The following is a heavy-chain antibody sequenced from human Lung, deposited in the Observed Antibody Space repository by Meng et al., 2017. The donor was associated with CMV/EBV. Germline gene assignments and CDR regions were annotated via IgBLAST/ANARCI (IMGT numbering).Heavy chain of an antibody. D-gene: IGHD1-26*01. J-gene: IGHJ4*02. CDR2: ISWNGASA. V-gene: IGHV3-20*04. CDR1: GFTFDDYG. Sequence: SCAASGFTFDDYGMSWVRQVPGKGLEWVSGISWNGASASYADSVKGRFTISRDNAKNSLYLQMNRLRAEDTALYYCARYRGSPEYYLDCWGQGTMVTVSS. CDR3: ARYRGSPEYYLDC.